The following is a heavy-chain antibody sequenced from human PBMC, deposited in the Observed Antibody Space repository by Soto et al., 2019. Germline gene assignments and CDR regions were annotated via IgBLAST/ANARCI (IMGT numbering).Heavy chain of an antibody. J-gene: IGHJ6*02. CDR3: ARDEEVNYADYWGSDHHYGLAV. D-gene: IGHD4-17*01. Sequence: TLSVAWSICGAAIGMGGCYWSWICQHPGKGLDWIGYIYYTGSTYYNPSLKSRVTISVDTSNNQFSLKLTSATAADTAVYYCARDEEVNYADYWGSDHHYGLAVSGQGTTVPVS. CDR2: IYYTGST. CDR1: GAAIGMGGCY. V-gene: IGHV4-31*02.